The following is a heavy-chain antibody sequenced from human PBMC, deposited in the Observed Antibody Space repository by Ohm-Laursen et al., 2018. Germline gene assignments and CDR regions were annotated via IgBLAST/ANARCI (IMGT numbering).Heavy chain of an antibody. J-gene: IGHJ4*02. CDR1: GYTFTSYD. CDR2: MNPNSGNT. V-gene: IGHV1-8*01. D-gene: IGHD5-18*01. Sequence: ASVKVSCKASGYTFTSYDINWVRQATGQGLGWMGWMNPNSGNTGYAQKFQGRVTMTRNTSISTAYMELSSLRSEDTAVYYCARGRKDRGYSYGPLDYWGQGTLVTVSS. CDR3: ARGRKDRGYSYGPLDY.